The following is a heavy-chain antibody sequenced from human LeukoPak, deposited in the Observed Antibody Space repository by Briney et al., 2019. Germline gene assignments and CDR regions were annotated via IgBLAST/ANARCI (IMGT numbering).Heavy chain of an antibody. CDR1: GYSFANCW. V-gene: IGHV5-51*01. Sequence: GESLKISCKGSGYSFANCWIAWVRQMPGTGLEWMGIIYPGDSNTYYSPSFQGQVSISADRSITTAYLQWSSLKASDTAMYFCATARAVYDTSGDYAYYFDYWGQGILVTVSS. D-gene: IGHD3-22*01. CDR2: IYPGDSNT. CDR3: ATARAVYDTSGDYAYYFDY. J-gene: IGHJ4*02.